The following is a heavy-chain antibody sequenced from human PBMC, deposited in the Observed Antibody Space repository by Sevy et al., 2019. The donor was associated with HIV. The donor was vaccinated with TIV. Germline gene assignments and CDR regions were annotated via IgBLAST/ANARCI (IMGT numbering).Heavy chain of an antibody. CDR2: IWSVGSIK. CDR3: AREERSGTTTSFDY. D-gene: IGHD1-7*01. Sequence: GGSLRLSCAASGFTFSDYGMHWVRQAPGKGLGWVSVIWSVGSIKFYGDSLKGRFTISRDSSKNTLFLQMNSLRVDDTAVYYCAREERSGTTTSFDYWGQGALVTVSS. V-gene: IGHV3-33*01. CDR1: GFTFSDYG. J-gene: IGHJ4*02.